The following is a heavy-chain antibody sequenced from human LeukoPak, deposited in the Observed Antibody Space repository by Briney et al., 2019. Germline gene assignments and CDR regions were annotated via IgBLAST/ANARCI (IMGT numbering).Heavy chain of an antibody. CDR2: INHNGST. V-gene: IGHV4-34*01. J-gene: IGHJ4*02. D-gene: IGHD5-18*01. CDR3: ARRGGYNYGPFRF. Sequence: PSETLSLTCTVSGGSISSYYWSWIRQPPGKGLEWIGEINHNGSTNYNPSLKSRVTISVVTSKNQFSLKLNSVTAADTAVYYCARRGGYNYGPFRFWGQGALVTVSS. CDR1: GGSISSYY.